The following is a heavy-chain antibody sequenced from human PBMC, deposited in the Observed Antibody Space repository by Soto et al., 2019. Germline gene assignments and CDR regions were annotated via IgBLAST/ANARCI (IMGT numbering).Heavy chain of an antibody. CDR2: IIPIFGTA. Sequence: SVKVSCKASGGTFSSYAISWVRQAPGQGLEWMGGIIPIFGTANYAQKFQGRVTITADESTSTAYMELSSLRSEDTAVYYCARDALGYCSSTSCYKGGPGDYWGQGTLVTVPS. J-gene: IGHJ4*02. CDR3: ARDALGYCSSTSCYKGGPGDY. CDR1: GGTFSSYA. V-gene: IGHV1-69*13. D-gene: IGHD2-2*02.